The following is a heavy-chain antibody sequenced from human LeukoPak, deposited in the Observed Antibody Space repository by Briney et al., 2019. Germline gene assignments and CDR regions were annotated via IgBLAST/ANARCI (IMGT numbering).Heavy chain of an antibody. CDR1: GYTFTGYY. Sequence: ASVKVSCKASGYTFTGYYMHWVRQAPGQGLEWMGWINPNSGGTNYAQKFQGRVTMTRDTSISTAYMELSRLRSDDTAVYYCAREYYDSSGYYYRPTRYYYYMDVWGKGTTVTVSS. CDR2: INPNSGGT. D-gene: IGHD3-22*01. CDR3: AREYYDSSGYYYRPTRYYYYMDV. J-gene: IGHJ6*03. V-gene: IGHV1-2*02.